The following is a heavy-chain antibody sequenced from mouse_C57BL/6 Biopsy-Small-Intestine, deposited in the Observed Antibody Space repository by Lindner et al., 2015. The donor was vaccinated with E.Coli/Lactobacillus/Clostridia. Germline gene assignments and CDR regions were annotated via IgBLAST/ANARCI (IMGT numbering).Heavy chain of an antibody. D-gene: IGHD2-3*01. CDR1: GFTFKTYA. CDR2: IRSKSNKYAT. Sequence: VQLQESGGGLVQPKGSLKLSCAASGFTFKTYAVHWVRQAPGKGLEWVARIRSKSNKYATYYAESVKDRFTISRDDSHSMLYLQMNNPKTEDTATYYCVRFYDDYYGGHFDVWGTGTTVTVSS. CDR3: VRFYDDYYGGHFDV. V-gene: IGHV10-3*01. J-gene: IGHJ1*03.